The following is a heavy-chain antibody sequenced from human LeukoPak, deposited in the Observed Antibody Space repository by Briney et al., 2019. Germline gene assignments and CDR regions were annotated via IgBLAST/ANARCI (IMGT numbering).Heavy chain of an antibody. V-gene: IGHV3-30-3*01. CDR2: ISSDGGNR. D-gene: IGHD6-19*01. Sequence: GKSLRLSCAASGFTFSNHAMNWVRQAPGKALEWVATISSDGGNRYYSDSVKGRFTISRDNSKNTLYLQMNSLRPEDTAVFHCARGRAVTGSTVIDYWGQGTLVTVSS. CDR3: ARGRAVTGSTVIDY. J-gene: IGHJ4*02. CDR1: GFTFSNHA.